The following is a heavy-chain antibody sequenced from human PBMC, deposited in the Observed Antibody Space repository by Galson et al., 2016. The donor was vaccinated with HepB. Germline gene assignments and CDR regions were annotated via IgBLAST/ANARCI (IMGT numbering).Heavy chain of an antibody. D-gene: IGHD5-24*01. CDR2: ISRSSNFT. CDR1: GFTFSDYS. J-gene: IGHJ6*02. CDR3: TRESLQINHYLVDV. Sequence: SLRLSCAASGFTFSDYSMSWIRQAPGKGLEWLSDISRSSNFTNYADSMKGRLTISRDNAKNSLYLQMNSLRLEDTAVYYCTRESLQINHYLVDVWGQGTTVTVSS. V-gene: IGHV3-11*05.